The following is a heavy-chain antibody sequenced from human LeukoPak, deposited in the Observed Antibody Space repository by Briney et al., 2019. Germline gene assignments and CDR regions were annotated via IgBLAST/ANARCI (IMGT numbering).Heavy chain of an antibody. CDR2: IYHSGST. CDR1: GGSISSGGYY. D-gene: IGHD3-22*01. Sequence: KSSETLSLTCTVSGGSISSGGYYWSWIRQPPGKGLEWIGYIYHSGSTYYNPSLKSRVTISVDRSKNQFSLKLSSVTAADTAVYYCARDLGGSYYDSSGSLTDIWGQGTMVSVSS. CDR3: ARDLGGSYYDSSGSLTDI. J-gene: IGHJ3*02. V-gene: IGHV4-30-2*01.